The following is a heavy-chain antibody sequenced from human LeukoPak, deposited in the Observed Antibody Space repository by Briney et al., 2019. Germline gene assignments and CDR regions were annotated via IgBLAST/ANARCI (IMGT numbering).Heavy chain of an antibody. D-gene: IGHD6-13*01. CDR2: ISYSGST. V-gene: IGHV4-59*08. CDR3: AGIAAAGNE. CDR1: GGSISTYY. Sequence: PSETLSLTCTVSGGSISTYYWTWIRQPPGKGLEWIGYISYSGSTNYNPSLKSRVTISVDTSKNQFSLKLSSVTAADTAVYYCAGIAAAGNEWGQGTQVTVSS. J-gene: IGHJ4*02.